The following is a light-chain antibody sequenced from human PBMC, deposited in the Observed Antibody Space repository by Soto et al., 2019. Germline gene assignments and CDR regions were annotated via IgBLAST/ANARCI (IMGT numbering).Light chain of an antibody. CDR1: SSDVGGYNY. V-gene: IGLV2-14*01. CDR2: EVS. CDR3: GSYTSSSTRV. Sequence: QSVLTQPASVSGSPGQSITISCTGTSSDVGGYNYVSWYQQHPGKAPKLMIYEVSNRPSGVSNRFSGSKSGNTASLTISGRQAGDEADYYCGSYTSSSTRVFGGGTQLTVL. J-gene: IGLJ3*02.